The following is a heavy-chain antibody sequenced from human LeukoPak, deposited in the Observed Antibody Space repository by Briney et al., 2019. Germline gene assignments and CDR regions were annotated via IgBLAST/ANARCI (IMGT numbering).Heavy chain of an antibody. CDR3: ASEIIFGSFDY. Sequence: GGSLRLSCAASGFTFSSYGMTWVRQAPGKGLEWVSYISSSSSTIYYADSVKGRFTISRDNSKNTLYLQMNSLRAEDTAVYYCASEIIFGSFDYWGQGTLVTVSS. CDR2: ISSSSSTI. CDR1: GFTFSSYG. D-gene: IGHD3-3*01. J-gene: IGHJ4*02. V-gene: IGHV3-48*01.